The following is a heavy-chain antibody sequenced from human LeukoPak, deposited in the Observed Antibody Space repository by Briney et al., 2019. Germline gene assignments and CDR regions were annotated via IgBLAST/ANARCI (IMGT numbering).Heavy chain of an antibody. CDR2: IRQDGRDK. V-gene: IGHV3-30*02. D-gene: IGHD2-15*01. J-gene: IGHJ4*02. CDR1: GFTFSPKV. CDR3: AKDRSDTWSFDS. Sequence: QPGGSLRLSCGASGFTFSPKVIHWIRQAPGKGLEWVAFIRQDGRDKKYADSVKGRYIISRDNSKYTLYPQMNSLRAEGTAVYYCAKDRSDTWSFDSWGQGTLVTVSS.